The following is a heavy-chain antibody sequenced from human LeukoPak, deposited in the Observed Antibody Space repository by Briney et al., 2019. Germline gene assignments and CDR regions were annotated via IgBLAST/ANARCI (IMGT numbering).Heavy chain of an antibody. J-gene: IGHJ4*02. CDR1: GFTFSSYG. D-gene: IGHD3-10*01. Sequence: PGRSLRLSCAASGFTFSSYGMHWVRQAPGKGLEWVAVIWYDGSNKYYADSVKGRFTISRDNSKNTLYLQMNSLRAEDTAVYYCARDPRLVRNYGSGSRVNWGQGTLVTVSS. CDR2: IWYDGSNK. CDR3: ARDPRLVRNYGSGSRVN. V-gene: IGHV3-33*01.